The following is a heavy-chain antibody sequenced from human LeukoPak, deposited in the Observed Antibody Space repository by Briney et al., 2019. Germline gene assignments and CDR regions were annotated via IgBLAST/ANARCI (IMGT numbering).Heavy chain of an antibody. CDR1: GGSISSYY. D-gene: IGHD3/OR15-3a*01. J-gene: IGHJ4*02. V-gene: IGHV4-59*13. Sequence: SETLSLTCTVSGGSISSYYWSWIRQPPGKGLEWTGYIHYSGSTNYNPSLKSRVTISVDTSKNQFSLKLSSVTAADTAVYYCARARYHTEMTYFRTVYYFDYWGQGTLVTVSS. CDR2: IHYSGST. CDR3: ARARYHTEMTYFRTVYYFDY.